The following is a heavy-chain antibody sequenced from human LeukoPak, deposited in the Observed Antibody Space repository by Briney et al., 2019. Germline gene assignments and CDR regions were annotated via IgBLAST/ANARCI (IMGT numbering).Heavy chain of an antibody. Sequence: PGRSLRLSCAASGFSFKDYYMSWIRKAPGKGLEWVSYISSSGSSTYYAESVKGRFTISRDNADNSLYLQVHSLRVDDTAVYYCARKTYGANSWNFDSWGQGTLVTVSS. CDR3: ARKTYGANSWNFDS. D-gene: IGHD4-23*01. CDR2: ISSSGSST. J-gene: IGHJ4*02. V-gene: IGHV3-11*04. CDR1: GFSFKDYY.